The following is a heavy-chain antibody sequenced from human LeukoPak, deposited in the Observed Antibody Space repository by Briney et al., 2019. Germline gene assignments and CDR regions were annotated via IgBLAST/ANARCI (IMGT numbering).Heavy chain of an antibody. CDR2: ISGSGGST. CDR1: GFTFSTYA. J-gene: IGHJ4*02. CDR3: AKDSEGFFDY. Sequence: GGSLRLSCAASGFTFSTYAMSWVRQAPGKGLEWVSAISGSGGSTYYADSVKGRFTISRDNSKNTLYPQMNSLRAEDTAVYYCAKDSEGFFDYWGQGTLVTVSS. V-gene: IGHV3-23*01.